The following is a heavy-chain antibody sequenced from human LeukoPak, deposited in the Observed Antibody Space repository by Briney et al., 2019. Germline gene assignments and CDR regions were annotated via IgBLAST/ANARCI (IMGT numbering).Heavy chain of an antibody. CDR1: GDSVSSNSAA. D-gene: IGHD2/OR15-2a*01. Sequence: SQTLSLTCAISGDSVSSNSAAWNGIRQSPSRGLEWLGRTYYRSKWYNEYAVSVKSRITINPDTSKHQFSLQLNSVTPEDTAVYYCAGGNYWFDAWGQGTLVTVSS. J-gene: IGHJ5*02. V-gene: IGHV6-1*01. CDR3: AGGNYWFDA. CDR2: TYYRSKWYN.